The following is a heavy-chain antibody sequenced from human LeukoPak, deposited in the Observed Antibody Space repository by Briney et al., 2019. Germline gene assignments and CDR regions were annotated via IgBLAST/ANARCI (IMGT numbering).Heavy chain of an antibody. Sequence: ASVKVSCKASGYTFTSYYMHWVRQAPGQGLEWMGIINPSGGSTSYAQKFQGRVTMTRDTSTSTFYMELSSLRSEDTAVYYCARVGHYDILTGSYDAFDIWGQGTMVTVSS. CDR2: INPSGGST. CDR3: ARVGHYDILTGSYDAFDI. J-gene: IGHJ3*02. D-gene: IGHD3-9*01. V-gene: IGHV1-46*03. CDR1: GYTFTSYY.